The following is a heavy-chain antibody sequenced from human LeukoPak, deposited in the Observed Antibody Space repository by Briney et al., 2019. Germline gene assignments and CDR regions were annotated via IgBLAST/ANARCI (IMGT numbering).Heavy chain of an antibody. CDR1: GFTFSSYG. V-gene: IGHV3-30*02. Sequence: GGSLRLSCAASGFTFSSYGMHWVRQAPGKGLEWVAFIRYDGSNKYYADSVKGRFTISRDNSKNTLYLQMNSLRAEDTAVYYCAKGHTYYYDSSGYYSDAFDIWGQGTMVTVSS. D-gene: IGHD3-22*01. CDR3: AKGHTYYYDSSGYYSDAFDI. CDR2: IRYDGSNK. J-gene: IGHJ3*02.